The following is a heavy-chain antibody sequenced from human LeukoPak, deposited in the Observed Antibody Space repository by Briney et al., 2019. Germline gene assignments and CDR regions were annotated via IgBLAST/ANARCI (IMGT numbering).Heavy chain of an antibody. J-gene: IGHJ4*01. CDR3: ARSTHNCYLGYYLDY. CDR2: IFYTGST. D-gene: IGHD1-1*01. Sequence: PSETLSLTCTVSGGSISSYHWSWIRQPPGKELEWIGYIFYTGSTNYNPSLKTRVTISLDTSKNQFSLKLSSVTAADTAVYYCARSTHNCYLGYYLDYWGQGTLVTVSS. CDR1: GGSISSYH. V-gene: IGHV4-59*01.